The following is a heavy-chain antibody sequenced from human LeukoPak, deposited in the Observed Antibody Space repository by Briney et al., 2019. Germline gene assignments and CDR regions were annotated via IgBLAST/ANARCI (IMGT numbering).Heavy chain of an antibody. CDR2: INHSGST. V-gene: IGHV4-34*01. CDR3: ARAGFQWLVRGDFDY. CDR1: GGSFSGYY. D-gene: IGHD6-19*01. J-gene: IGHJ4*02. Sequence: ETLSLTCAVYGGSFSGYYWSWIRQPPGKGLEWIGEINHSGSTNYNPSLKSRVTISVDTSKNQFSLKLSSVTAADTAVYYCARAGFQWLVRGDFDYWGQGTLVTVSS.